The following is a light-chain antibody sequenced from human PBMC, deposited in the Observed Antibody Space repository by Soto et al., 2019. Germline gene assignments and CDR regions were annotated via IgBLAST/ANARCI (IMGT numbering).Light chain of an antibody. CDR1: QSVSSN. CDR2: GAS. V-gene: IGKV3-15*01. CDR3: QQYNNYWT. J-gene: IGKJ1*01. Sequence: EIVMTQSPVILSVSPGETATLSCRASQSVSSNLAWYQQKPGQAHRLLIYGASTRATDIPARFSGSGSGTEFTLTISSLQSEDFAVYYCQQYNNYWTFGQGTKVKIK.